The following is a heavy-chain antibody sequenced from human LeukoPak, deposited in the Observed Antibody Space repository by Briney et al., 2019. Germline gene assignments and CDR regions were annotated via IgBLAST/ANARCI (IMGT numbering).Heavy chain of an antibody. CDR2: IIPILGIA. Sequence: SVKVSCKASGGTFSSYAISWVRQAPGQGLEWMGRIIPILGIANYAQKFQGRVTITADKSTSTAYMELSSLRSEDTAVYYCARDESGYYYYGMDVWGQGTTVTVSS. CDR1: GGTFSSYA. J-gene: IGHJ6*02. D-gene: IGHD3-10*01. CDR3: ARDESGYYYYGMDV. V-gene: IGHV1-69*04.